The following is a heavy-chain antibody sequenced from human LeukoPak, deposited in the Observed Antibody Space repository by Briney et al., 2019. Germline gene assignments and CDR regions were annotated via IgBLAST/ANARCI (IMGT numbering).Heavy chain of an antibody. V-gene: IGHV4-30-4*08. CDR2: IYYSGST. Sequence: PSQTLSLTCTVSGGSISSGDYYWSWIRQPPGKGLEWIGYIYYSGSTYYNPSLKSRVTISVDTSKNQFSLKLSSVTAADTAVYYCARRRGYSFLVYFDYWGQGTLVTVSS. J-gene: IGHJ4*02. CDR3: ARRRGYSFLVYFDY. CDR1: GGSISSGDYY. D-gene: IGHD5-18*01.